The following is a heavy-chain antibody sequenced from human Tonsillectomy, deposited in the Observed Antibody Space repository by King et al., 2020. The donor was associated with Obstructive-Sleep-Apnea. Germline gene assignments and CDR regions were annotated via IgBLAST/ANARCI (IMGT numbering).Heavy chain of an antibody. CDR3: ARPSGGSPWYFDY. Sequence: VQLQESGPGLVKPSQTLSLTCTVSGASISSGDYYWSWIRQPPGKGLEWIGYIYYSGSTYYNPSLKSRVTISVDTTKNQFSLKLSSVTAADTAVYYCARPSGGSPWYFDYWGQGTLVTVSS. CDR1: GASISSGDYY. CDR2: IYYSGST. V-gene: IGHV4-30-4*01. J-gene: IGHJ4*02. D-gene: IGHD2-15*01.